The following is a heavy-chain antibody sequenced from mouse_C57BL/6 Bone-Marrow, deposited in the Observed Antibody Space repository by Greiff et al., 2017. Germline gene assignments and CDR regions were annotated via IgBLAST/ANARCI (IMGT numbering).Heavy chain of an antibody. D-gene: IGHD2-3*01. Sequence: VQLQQSGAELARPGASVKLSCKASGYTFTSYGISWVKQRTGQGLEWIGEIYPRSGNTYYNEKFKGKATLTADKSSSTAYMELRGLTSEDSAVYFCARWGYCYYYAMDYWGQGTSVTVSS. CDR1: GYTFTSYG. V-gene: IGHV1-81*01. CDR3: ARWGYCYYYAMDY. CDR2: IYPRSGNT. J-gene: IGHJ4*01.